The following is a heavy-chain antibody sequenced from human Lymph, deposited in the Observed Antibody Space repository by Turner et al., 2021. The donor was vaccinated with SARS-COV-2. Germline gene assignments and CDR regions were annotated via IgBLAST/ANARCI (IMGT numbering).Heavy chain of an antibody. CDR2: ISSSGSTI. D-gene: IGHD2-21*02. CDR3: AREPLVVVTAGFDY. J-gene: IGHJ4*02. Sequence: EVQLEESGGGLVQPGGSLRLSCAASGFTFSSYEMNWVRQAPGKWLEWGSYISSSGSTIYYADSVKGRFTISRDNAKNSLYLQMNSLRAEDTAVYYCAREPLVVVTAGFDYWGQGTLVTVS. CDR1: GFTFSSYE. V-gene: IGHV3-48*03.